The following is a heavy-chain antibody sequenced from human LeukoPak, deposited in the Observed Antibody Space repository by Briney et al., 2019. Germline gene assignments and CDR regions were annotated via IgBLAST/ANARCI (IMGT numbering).Heavy chain of an antibody. CDR2: IKNKTDGGTT. D-gene: IGHD3-10*01. V-gene: IGHV3-15*01. CDR1: GFTFSNAW. J-gene: IGHJ4*02. CDR3: TTDLLLWFGELDY. Sequence: PGGSLRLSCAASGFTFSNAWMSWVRQAPGKGLEWVGRIKNKTDGGTTDYAAPVKGRFTISRDDSKNTLYLQMNSPKTEDTAVYYCTTDLLLWFGELDYWGQGTLVTVSS.